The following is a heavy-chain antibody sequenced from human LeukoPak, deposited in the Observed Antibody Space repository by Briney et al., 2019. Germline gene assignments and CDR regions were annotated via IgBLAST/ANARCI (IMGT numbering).Heavy chain of an antibody. J-gene: IGHJ6*03. CDR2: IYYSGST. CDR1: GGSISSSSYY. CDR3: ATLTVTTHNDPYYYYYMDV. V-gene: IGHV4-39*01. D-gene: IGHD4-11*01. Sequence: SETLSLTCTVSGGSISSSSYYWGWIRQPPGKGLEWIGSIYYSGSTYYNPSLESRVTISVDTSKNQFSLKLSSVTAADTAVYYCATLTVTTHNDPYYYYYMDVWGKGTTVTVSS.